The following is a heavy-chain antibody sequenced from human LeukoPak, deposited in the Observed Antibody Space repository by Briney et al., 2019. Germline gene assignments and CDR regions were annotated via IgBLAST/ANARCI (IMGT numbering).Heavy chain of an antibody. V-gene: IGHV1-18*01. CDR3: ARGSRITMVLGVITPFDY. D-gene: IGHD3-10*01. CDR1: GYTFTSYG. J-gene: IGHJ4*02. CDR2: ISAYNGNT. Sequence: ASVKVSCKASGYTFTSYGISWVRQAPGQGLEWMGWISAYNGNTNYAQKLQGRVTMTTDTSTSTAYMELRSLRSDDTAVYYCARGSRITMVLGVITPFDYWGQGTLVTVSS.